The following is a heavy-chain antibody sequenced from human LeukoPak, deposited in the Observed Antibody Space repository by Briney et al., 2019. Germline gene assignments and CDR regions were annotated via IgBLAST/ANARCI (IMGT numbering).Heavy chain of an antibody. V-gene: IGHV3-53*01. D-gene: IGHD3-22*01. CDR2: IYSAGSI. CDR1: GFTVSSNS. CDR3: ATSLRRAVFYYDSSGYPYFQH. Sequence: PGGSLRLSCTVSGFTVSSNSMSWVRQAPGKGLEWVSFIYSAGSIYYSDSVKGRFTISIDNSKNTLYLQMNSLRAEDTAVYYCATSLRRAVFYYDSSGYPYFQHWGQGTLVTVSS. J-gene: IGHJ1*01.